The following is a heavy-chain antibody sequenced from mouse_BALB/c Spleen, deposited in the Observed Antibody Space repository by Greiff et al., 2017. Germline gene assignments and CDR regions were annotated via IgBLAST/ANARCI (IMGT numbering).Heavy chain of an antibody. J-gene: IGHJ4*01. Sequence: VHVKQSGPELVRPGALVKLSCKASGFNINDYYMHWVKQRPEQGLEWIGWIDPENGNTIYDPQFQGKASITADTSSHTAYLQLSGRTSEATAVYYGAVITAVGGAMDYWGQGTSVTVAA. V-gene: IGHV14-1*02. CDR1: GFNINDYY. CDR3: AVITAVGGAMDY. CDR2: IDPENGNT. D-gene: IGHD1-1*01.